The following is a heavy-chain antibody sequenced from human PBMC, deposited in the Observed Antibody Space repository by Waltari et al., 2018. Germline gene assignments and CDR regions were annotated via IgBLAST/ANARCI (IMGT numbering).Heavy chain of an antibody. V-gene: IGHV3-30*18. Sequence: QVQLVESGGGVVQPGRSLRLSCAASGFTFSSYGMHWVRQAPGKGLEWVAFISYDGSNKYNADSVKGRFTIARDNSKNTLYLQMSSLRAEDTAVYFCAKDRGDASGHYYYYGMDVWGQGTTVTVSS. D-gene: IGHD3-16*01. CDR1: GFTFSSYG. CDR3: AKDRGDASGHYYYYGMDV. J-gene: IGHJ6*02. CDR2: ISYDGSNK.